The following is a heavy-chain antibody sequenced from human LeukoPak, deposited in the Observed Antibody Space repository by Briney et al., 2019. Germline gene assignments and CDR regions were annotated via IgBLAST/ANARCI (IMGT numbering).Heavy chain of an antibody. CDR3: ARGTPTPGVDY. J-gene: IGHJ4*02. CDR1: GYTFRIYF. V-gene: IGHV7-4-1*02. CDR2: IDTDTGNP. D-gene: IGHD1-1*01. Sequence: EASVTVSCKASGYTFRIYFMNWVRQAPGQGLEWMGNIDTDTGNPKYAPGFTGHFVFSLDTSVSTAYLQINSLRAEDTAVYYCARGTPTPGVDYWGQRTQVTVSS.